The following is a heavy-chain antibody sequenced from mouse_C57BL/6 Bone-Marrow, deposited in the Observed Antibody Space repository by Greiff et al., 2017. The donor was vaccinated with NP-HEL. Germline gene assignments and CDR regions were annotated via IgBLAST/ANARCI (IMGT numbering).Heavy chain of an antibody. V-gene: IGHV1-82*01. D-gene: IGHD1-1*01. Sequence: VKLMESGPELVKPGASVKISCKASGYAFSSSWMNWVKQRPGKGLEWIGRIYPGDGDTNYNGKFKGKATLTADKSSSTAYMQLSSLTSEDSAVYFCARKGTTGGSMDYWGQGTSVTVSS. CDR1: GYAFSSSW. CDR3: ARKGTTGGSMDY. CDR2: IYPGDGDT. J-gene: IGHJ4*01.